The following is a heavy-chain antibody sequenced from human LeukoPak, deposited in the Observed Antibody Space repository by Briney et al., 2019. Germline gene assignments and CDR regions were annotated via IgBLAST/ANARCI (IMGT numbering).Heavy chain of an antibody. V-gene: IGHV5-51*01. CDR2: IYLDDSDT. CDR3: ARQYDDYNKVDV. CDR1: GYSFSTSW. D-gene: IGHD4-11*01. Sequence: GESLKISCQGSGYSFSTSWIVWVRQMPGKGLEWMGSIYLDDSDTKYSPSFEGQVTISADKSITTAYVQWRSLKASDTAMYFCARQYDDYNKVDVWGQGTAVTVS. J-gene: IGHJ6*02.